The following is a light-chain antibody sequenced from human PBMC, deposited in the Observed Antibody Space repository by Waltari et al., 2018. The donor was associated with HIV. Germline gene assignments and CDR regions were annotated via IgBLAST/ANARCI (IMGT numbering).Light chain of an antibody. J-gene: IGLJ2*01. CDR3: QSADITNIWV. CDR2: RDN. Sequence: SSDLTQPPSMSLSPGQTARITCSGDALPKQYVYWYQQKPGQAPVLIISRDNERPSGGPDRFSGSRSGTTATATLTISGVQTEDEADYYCQSADITNIWVFGGGTKLTVL. CDR1: ALPKQY. V-gene: IGLV3-25*03.